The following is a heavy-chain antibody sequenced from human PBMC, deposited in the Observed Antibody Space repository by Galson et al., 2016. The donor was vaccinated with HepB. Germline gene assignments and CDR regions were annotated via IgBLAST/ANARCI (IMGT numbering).Heavy chain of an antibody. D-gene: IGHD3-10*01. CDR3: ASSVRGSGSPPGGY. CDR2: ISSSSTR. V-gene: IGHV3-69-1*01. CDR1: GFTFSDYY. Sequence: SLRLSCAASGFTFSDYYMNWVRQAPGKGLEWVSSISSSSTRYYADSVKGRFTITRDDAKNSLYLQMNSRRAEDTAIYYCASSVRGSGSPPGGYWGQGTLVTVSS. J-gene: IGHJ4*02.